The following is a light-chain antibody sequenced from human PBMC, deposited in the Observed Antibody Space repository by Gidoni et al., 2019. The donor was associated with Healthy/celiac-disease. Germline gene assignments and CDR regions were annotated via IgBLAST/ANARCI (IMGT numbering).Light chain of an antibody. CDR2: GAS. Sequence: ELVLTQSPGTLSLSPGERATLSCRASQSVSSSYLAWYQQKPGQAPRLLIYGASSRATGIPDRFSGSGSGTDFTLTISRLEPEDFAVYYCQLRLTFGPGTKVDIK. J-gene: IGKJ3*01. CDR1: QSVSSSY. V-gene: IGKV3-20*01. CDR3: QLRLT.